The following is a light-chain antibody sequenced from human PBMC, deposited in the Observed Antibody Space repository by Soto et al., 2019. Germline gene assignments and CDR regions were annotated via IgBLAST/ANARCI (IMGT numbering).Light chain of an antibody. J-gene: IGLJ1*01. CDR2: DVS. Sequence: QSALTQPRSVSGSPGQSVTISCTGTSSDVGGYNYVSWYQQHPGKAPKLTIYDVSERPSGVPDRFSGSKSGNTASLTISGLQAEDEADHYCCSYAGSNTYVFGTGTKVTVL. CDR3: CSYAGSNTYV. V-gene: IGLV2-11*01. CDR1: SSDVGGYNY.